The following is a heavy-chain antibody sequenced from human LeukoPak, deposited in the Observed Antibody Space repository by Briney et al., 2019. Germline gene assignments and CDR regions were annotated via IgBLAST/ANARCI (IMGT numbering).Heavy chain of an antibody. CDR1: GYTFTSYY. V-gene: IGHV1-46*01. CDR3: ARETSEDIVVVPAAHNTHYFDY. D-gene: IGHD2-2*01. CDR2: INPSGGST. J-gene: IGHJ4*02. Sequence: ASVKVSCKASGYTFTSYYMHWVRQAPGQGLEWMGIINPSGGSTSYAQKFQGRVTMTRDTSTSTVYMELSSLRSEDTAVYYCARETSEDIVVVPAAHNTHYFDYWDQGTLVTVSS.